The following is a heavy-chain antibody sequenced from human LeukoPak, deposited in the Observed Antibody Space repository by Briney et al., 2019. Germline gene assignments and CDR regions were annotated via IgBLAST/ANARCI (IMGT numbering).Heavy chain of an antibody. D-gene: IGHD3-22*01. CDR1: GGTFSSYA. Sequence: SVKVSCKASGGTFSSYAISWVRQAPGQGLEWMGGIIPIFSTANYAQKFQGRVTITADESTSTAYMELSSLRSEDTAVYYCAKTSRDSSGYYNLYYYYYGMDVWGQGTTVTVSS. V-gene: IGHV1-69*13. CDR2: IIPIFSTA. J-gene: IGHJ6*02. CDR3: AKTSRDSSGYYNLYYYYYGMDV.